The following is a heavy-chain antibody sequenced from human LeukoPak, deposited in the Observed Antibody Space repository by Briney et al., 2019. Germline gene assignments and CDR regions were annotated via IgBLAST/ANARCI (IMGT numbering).Heavy chain of an antibody. Sequence: GGSLRLSCAASGFTFSSYAMHWVRQAPGKGLEWVAVISYDGSNKYYADSVKGRFTISRDNSKNTLYLQMNSLRAEDTAVYYCARLTFPGLRYDDRRIFDIWGQGSVVTVSS. J-gene: IGHJ3*02. V-gene: IGHV3-30*04. D-gene: IGHD3-3*01. CDR1: GFTFSSYA. CDR3: ARLTFPGLRYDDRRIFDI. CDR2: ISYDGSNK.